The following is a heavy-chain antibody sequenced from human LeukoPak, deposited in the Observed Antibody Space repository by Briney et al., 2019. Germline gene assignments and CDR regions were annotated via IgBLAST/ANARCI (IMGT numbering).Heavy chain of an antibody. J-gene: IGHJ6*03. CDR1: GGTFSSYS. CDR2: IMPLFNTA. CDR3: ARVDRYHYSLDV. V-gene: IGHV1-69*05. Sequence: GASVTVSCTASGGTFSSYSITWVRQAPGQGLEWMLGIMPLFNTANYAQQFQGRVTITTDESTSTAYMELSSLRFEDTAMYCCARVDRYHYSLDVWGKGTTVTVSS.